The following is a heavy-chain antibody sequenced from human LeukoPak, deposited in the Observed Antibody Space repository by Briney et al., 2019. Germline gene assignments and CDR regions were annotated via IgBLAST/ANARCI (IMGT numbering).Heavy chain of an antibody. Sequence: SETLSLTCTVSGGSISSYYWSWIRQPPGKGLEWIGYIYYSGSTNYNPSLKSRVTISVDTSKNQFSLKLSSVTAADTAVYYCTRRRDGYGLAFDIWGQGTMVTVSS. CDR1: GGSISSYY. CDR2: IYYSGST. J-gene: IGHJ3*02. V-gene: IGHV4-59*08. CDR3: TRRRDGYGLAFDI. D-gene: IGHD5-24*01.